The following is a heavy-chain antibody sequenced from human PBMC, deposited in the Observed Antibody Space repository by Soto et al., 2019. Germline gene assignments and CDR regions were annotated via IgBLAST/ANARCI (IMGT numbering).Heavy chain of an antibody. CDR3: ARSRFEGFGEFFFAFDI. CDR2: IYYSGST. Sequence: SETLSLTCTVSGGSLSSYDWSWIRQPPGKGLEWIGYIYYSGSTNYNPSLKRRVTMSVDTSKNQFSLKLSSVTAADTAVYYCARSRFEGFGEFFFAFDIWGQGTMVTVSS. V-gene: IGHV4-59*01. CDR1: GGSLSSYD. J-gene: IGHJ3*02. D-gene: IGHD3-10*01.